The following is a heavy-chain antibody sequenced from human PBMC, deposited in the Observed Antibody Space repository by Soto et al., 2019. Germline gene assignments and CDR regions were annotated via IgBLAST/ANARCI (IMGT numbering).Heavy chain of an antibody. V-gene: IGHV3-74*01. Sequence: EVQLVESGGGLVQPGGSLRLSCAASGFTFSSYWMHWVRQAPGKGLVWVSRINSDGSSTSYADSVKGRFTISRDNAKNMVYLQMNSLRAEDTAVYYCARWEGDCSGGSCSSGAAFDYWGQGSLVTVSS. CDR1: GFTFSSYW. D-gene: IGHD2-15*01. CDR2: INSDGSST. J-gene: IGHJ4*02. CDR3: ARWEGDCSGGSCSSGAAFDY.